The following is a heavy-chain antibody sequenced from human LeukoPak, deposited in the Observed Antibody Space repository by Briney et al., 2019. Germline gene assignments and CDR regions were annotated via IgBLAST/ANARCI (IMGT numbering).Heavy chain of an antibody. CDR2: INHSGST. CDR3: AGDSYGTDY. D-gene: IGHD5-18*01. CDR1: GGSFSGYY. J-gene: IGHJ4*02. Sequence: PSETLSLTCAVYGGSFSGYYWSWIRQPPGKGLEWIGEINHSGSTNYNPSLKSRVTIPVDTSKNQFSLKLTSVTAADTAVYYCAGDSYGTDYWGQGTLVTVSS. V-gene: IGHV4-34*01.